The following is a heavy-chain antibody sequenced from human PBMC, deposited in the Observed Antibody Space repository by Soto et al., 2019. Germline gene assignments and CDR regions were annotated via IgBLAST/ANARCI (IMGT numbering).Heavy chain of an antibody. J-gene: IGHJ4*02. D-gene: IGHD3-22*01. CDR2: ISKSSETI. CDR1: GFSFSNYN. V-gene: IGHV3-48*02. Sequence: EVQLVESGGGLVQPGGSLRLPCAASGFSFSNYNMNWVRQAPGKGLEWVSYISKSSETIYYADSVRGRFSISRDNGKISKYLQMDSLRDEDTAVYYCARDAFDYDTTGYHCDYWGQGTLVTVSS. CDR3: ARDAFDYDTTGYHCDY.